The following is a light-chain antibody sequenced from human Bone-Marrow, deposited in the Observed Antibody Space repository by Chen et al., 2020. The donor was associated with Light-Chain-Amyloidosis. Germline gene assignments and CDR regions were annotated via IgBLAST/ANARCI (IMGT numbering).Light chain of an antibody. CDR1: QTISSNY. CDR2: GSS. V-gene: IGKV3-20*01. J-gene: IGKJ4*01. Sequence: EIVLTQSPGTLSLSPGEVANRACRASQTISSNYLTWYQQKFGQAPRLLIYGSSSRATGIPDRFTGSGSGTDFTLTINRLEPEDFAMYYCQQYGTSPLTFGGGTKVEIK. CDR3: QQYGTSPLT.